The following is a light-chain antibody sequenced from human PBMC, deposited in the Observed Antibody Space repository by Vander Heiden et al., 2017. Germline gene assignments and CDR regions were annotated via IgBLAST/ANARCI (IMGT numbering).Light chain of an antibody. CDR1: QSVLYSSNNKNY. CDR2: WAS. J-gene: IGKJ1*01. Sequence: DIVMTQSPDSLAVSLGERATINCKSSQSVLYSSNNKNYLAWYQQKPGQPPKLLIYWASTRESRVPDRFSGSGSGTDFTLTISSLQAEDVAVYFCQQYDSIPPTFGQGTKVEIK. V-gene: IGKV4-1*01. CDR3: QQYDSIPPT.